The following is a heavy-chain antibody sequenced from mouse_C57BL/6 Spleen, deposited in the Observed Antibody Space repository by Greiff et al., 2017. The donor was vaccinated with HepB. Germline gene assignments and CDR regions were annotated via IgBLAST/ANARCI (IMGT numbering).Heavy chain of an antibody. CDR1: GFNIKDYY. J-gene: IGHJ3*01. CDR2: IDPEDGDT. V-gene: IGHV14-1*01. D-gene: IGHD1-1*01. CDR3: TTFGGSSYPSWFAY. Sequence: EVQLQQSGAELVRPGASVKLSCTASGFNIKDYYMHWVKQRPEQGLEWIGRIDPEDGDTEYAPKFQGKATMTADTSSNTAYLQLSSLTSEDTDVYDGTTFGGSSYPSWFAYWGQGTLVTVSA.